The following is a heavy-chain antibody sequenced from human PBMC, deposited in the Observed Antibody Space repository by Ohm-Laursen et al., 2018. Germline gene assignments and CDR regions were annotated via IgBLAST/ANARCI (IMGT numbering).Heavy chain of an antibody. Sequence: SLRLSCTASGFTFTRYDMHWVRQAPGKGLEWVAIIWSDGSNKYYGDSVKGRFTISRDNSKNTLYLQVDSLRAEDTAVYYCARLLRVGTTTHYVMDVWGQGTTVTASS. CDR3: ARLLRVGTTTHYVMDV. CDR1: GFTFTRYD. D-gene: IGHD1-26*01. V-gene: IGHV3-33*08. J-gene: IGHJ6*02. CDR2: IWSDGSNK.